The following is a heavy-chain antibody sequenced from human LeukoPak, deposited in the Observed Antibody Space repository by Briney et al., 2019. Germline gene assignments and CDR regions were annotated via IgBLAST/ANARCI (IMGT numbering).Heavy chain of an antibody. CDR1: GFTFSSYT. V-gene: IGHV3-23*01. D-gene: IGHD7-27*01. Sequence: GGSLRLSCEASGFTFSSYTMSWVRQAPGKGLEWVSYADSVKGRFTVSRDNSKNTLYLQMNSLRAEDTAVYYCAKDGGLWVSAHWGDSWGRGTLVTVSS. J-gene: IGHJ4*02. CDR3: AKDGGLWVSAHWGDS.